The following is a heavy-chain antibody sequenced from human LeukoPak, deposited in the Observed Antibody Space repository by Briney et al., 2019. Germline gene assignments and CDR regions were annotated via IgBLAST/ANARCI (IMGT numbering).Heavy chain of an antibody. V-gene: IGHV1-69*04. D-gene: IGHD1-26*01. Sequence: GSSVKVSCKASGGTFSSFAINWVRPAPRQGLEWIARITPVLNVTKIALKFQGRVSITADTSSNTANMELSSLRSEDTAIYYCAKRGTLGDFDYWGQGTLVTVSS. CDR3: AKRGTLGDFDY. CDR1: GGTFSSFA. CDR2: ITPVLNVT. J-gene: IGHJ4*02.